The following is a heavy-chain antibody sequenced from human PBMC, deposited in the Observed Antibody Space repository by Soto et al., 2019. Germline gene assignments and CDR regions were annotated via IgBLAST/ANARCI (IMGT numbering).Heavy chain of an antibody. CDR3: AKYGGRYYGMDV. J-gene: IGHJ6*02. CDR1: GFTFSSYG. V-gene: IGHV3-30*18. Sequence: PGGSLRLSCAASGFTFSSYGMHWVRQAPGKGLEWVAVISYDGSNKYYADSVKGRFTISRDNSKNTPYLQMNSLRAEDTAVYYCAKYGGRYYGMDVWGQGTTVTV. CDR2: ISYDGSNK. D-gene: IGHD3-16*01.